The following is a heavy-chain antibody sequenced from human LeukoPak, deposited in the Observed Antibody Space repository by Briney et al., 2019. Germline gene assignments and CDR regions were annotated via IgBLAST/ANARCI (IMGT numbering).Heavy chain of an antibody. CDR3: ARDQLGGYAPGQDDAFDI. D-gene: IGHD5-18*01. V-gene: IGHV3-21*01. CDR1: GFTFSSYS. CDR2: ISGSGGST. J-gene: IGHJ3*02. Sequence: GGSLRLSCAASGFTFSSYSMNWVRQAPGKGLEWVSAISGSGGSTYYADSVKGRFTISRDNAKNSLYLQMNSLRAEDTAVYYCARDQLGGYAPGQDDAFDIWGQGTMVTVSS.